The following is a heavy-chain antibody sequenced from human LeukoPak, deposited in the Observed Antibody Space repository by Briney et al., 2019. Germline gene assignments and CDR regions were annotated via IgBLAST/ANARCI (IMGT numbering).Heavy chain of an antibody. J-gene: IGHJ4*02. CDR3: ASLAHFDGSTYYPDF. D-gene: IGHD3-22*01. Sequence: ASVKVSSKASGYPFTDYYLHWLRQAPGQGLEWMGWMHPNSGGTNYAQNFQGRVTMTRDTSITTGYMELSRLTSDDTAVYYCASLAHFDGSTYYPDFWGQGTLVTVSS. V-gene: IGHV1-2*02. CDR1: GYPFTDYY. CDR2: MHPNSGGT.